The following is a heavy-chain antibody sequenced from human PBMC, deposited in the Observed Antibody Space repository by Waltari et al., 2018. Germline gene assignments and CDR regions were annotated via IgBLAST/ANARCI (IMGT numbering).Heavy chain of an antibody. CDR2: INRGGST. V-gene: IGHV4-34*01. Sequence: QVQLQQWGAGLLKPSETLSLTCAVYGGSFSPYYWNWIRPPPGKGLEWIGEINRGGSTNYNPSLKSRVTISIDTSKNQLSLRLSSVTAADTAVYYCARGPGWTIAARPLDYWGQGSLVTVSS. CDR3: ARGPGWTIAARPLDY. J-gene: IGHJ4*02. D-gene: IGHD6-6*01. CDR1: GGSFSPYY.